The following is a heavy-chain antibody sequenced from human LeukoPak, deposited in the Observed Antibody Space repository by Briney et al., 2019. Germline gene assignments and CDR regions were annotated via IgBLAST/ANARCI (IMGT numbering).Heavy chain of an antibody. Sequence: ASVTVSCKASGYTFTSYGISWVRQAPGQGLEWMGWISAYNGNTNYAQKLQGRVTMTTDTSTSTAYMELRSLRSDDMAVYYCARGLQEANWFDPWGQGTLVTVSS. V-gene: IGHV1-18*03. D-gene: IGHD4-11*01. CDR2: ISAYNGNT. CDR3: ARGLQEANWFDP. J-gene: IGHJ5*02. CDR1: GYTFTSYG.